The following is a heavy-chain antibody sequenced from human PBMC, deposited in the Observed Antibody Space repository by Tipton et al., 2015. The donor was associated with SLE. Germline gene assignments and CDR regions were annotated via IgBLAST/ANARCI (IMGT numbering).Heavy chain of an antibody. J-gene: IGHJ6*03. CDR2: IYYSGST. Sequence: TLSLTCSVSGASVSSYYWSWIRQPPGKGLEWIGFIYYSGSTNYNPSLMSRVTISLDMSKNHFSLNLSSVTAADTAVYYCARGGLGVSYYYYMDVWGKGTTVTVSS. CDR1: GASVSSYY. D-gene: IGHD1-26*01. V-gene: IGHV4-59*02. CDR3: ARGGLGVSYYYYMDV.